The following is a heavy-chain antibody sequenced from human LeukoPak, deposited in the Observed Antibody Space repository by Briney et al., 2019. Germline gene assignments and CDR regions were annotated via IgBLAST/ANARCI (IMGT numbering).Heavy chain of an antibody. CDR2: IYGNDDK. V-gene: IGHV2-5*01. J-gene: IGHJ4*02. CDR3: VHRTTVTSVDH. Sequence: SGPRLVKPTQTLTLTCTFSGFSLNTNAVVVGWVRQPPGQALEWLTFIYGNDDKRYSPSLESRLTITKDTSKNQVVLTMTDMDYVDTATYYCVHRTTVTSVDHWGQGTLVTVSS. CDR1: GFSLNTNAVV. D-gene: IGHD4-17*01.